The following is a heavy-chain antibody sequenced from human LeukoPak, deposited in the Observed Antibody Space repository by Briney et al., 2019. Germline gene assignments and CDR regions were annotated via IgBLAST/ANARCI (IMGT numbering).Heavy chain of an antibody. CDR2: ISGSGGST. V-gene: IGHV3-23*01. D-gene: IGHD2-15*01. J-gene: IGHJ4*02. Sequence: GGSLRLSCAASGFTFSSYAMSWVRQAPGKGLEWVSAISGSGGSTYYADYVKGRFTISRDNSKNTLYLQMNSLRAEDTAVYDCAKGALVVVAVASDYWGQGTLVTVSS. CDR1: GFTFSSYA. CDR3: AKGALVVVAVASDY.